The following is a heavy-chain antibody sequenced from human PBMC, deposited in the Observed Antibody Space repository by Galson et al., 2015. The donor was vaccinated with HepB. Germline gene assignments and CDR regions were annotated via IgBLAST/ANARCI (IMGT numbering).Heavy chain of an antibody. CDR1: GFTFGDYA. CDR3: TRDLGYYYGSGSDY. D-gene: IGHD3-10*01. Sequence: SLRLSCASSGFTFGDYAMNWVRQAPGKGLEWVAFIRTETYGGTTEYAASVKGRFTIFRDDSNSIAYLQMNSLEIADTAVYYCTRDLGYYYGSGSDYWGQGTLVTVSS. CDR2: IRTETYGGTT. J-gene: IGHJ4*02. V-gene: IGHV3-49*04.